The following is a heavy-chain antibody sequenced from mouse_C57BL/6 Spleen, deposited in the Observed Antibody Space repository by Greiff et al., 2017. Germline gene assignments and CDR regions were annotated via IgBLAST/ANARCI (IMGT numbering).Heavy chain of an antibody. CDR1: GYTFTDYY. Sequence: QVQLQQSGAELVRPGASVKLSCKASGYTFTDYYINWVKQRPGQGLEWIARIYPGSGNTYYNEKFKGKATLTAEKSSSTAYMELSSLTSEVSAVYFCARERRGSYAMDYWGQGTSVTVSS. J-gene: IGHJ4*01. V-gene: IGHV1-76*01. CDR3: ARERRGSYAMDY. CDR2: IYPGSGNT. D-gene: IGHD1-1*01.